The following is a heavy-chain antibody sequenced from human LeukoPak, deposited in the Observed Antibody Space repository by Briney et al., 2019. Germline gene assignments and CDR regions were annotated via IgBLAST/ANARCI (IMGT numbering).Heavy chain of an antibody. CDR1: GGSFSGYY. D-gene: IGHD3-22*01. Sequence: SETLSLTCAVYGGSFSGYYWSWIRQPPGKGLEWIGEINHSGSTNYNPSLKSRVTISVDTSKNQFSLKLSSVTAADTAVYYCARDDSSGRPYYFDYWGQGTLVTVSS. J-gene: IGHJ4*02. V-gene: IGHV4-34*01. CDR2: INHSGST. CDR3: ARDDSSGRPYYFDY.